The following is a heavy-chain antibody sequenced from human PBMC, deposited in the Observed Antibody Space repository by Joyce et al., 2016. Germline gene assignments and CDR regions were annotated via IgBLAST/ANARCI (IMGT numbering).Heavy chain of an antibody. D-gene: IGHD3-3*01. J-gene: IGHJ4*02. V-gene: IGHV4-39*01. CDR2: NYFSGNA. Sequence: QLHLQESGPGLVKPSETLSLTCTVSGASISSSRYYWGWIRQPPGKGLEWIGSNYFSGNAYYNPSLKSRVSISVDTSNNQFSPRLTSVTAADTAVYYCARRVDDFWSGYLRRPYYFDYWGQGTLVTVSS. CDR1: GASISSSRYY. CDR3: ARRVDDFWSGYLRRPYYFDY.